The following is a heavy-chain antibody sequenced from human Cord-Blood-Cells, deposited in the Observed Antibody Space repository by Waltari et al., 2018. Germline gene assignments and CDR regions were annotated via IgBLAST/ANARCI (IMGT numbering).Heavy chain of an antibody. J-gene: IGHJ3*02. CDR2: TYHRSKWYN. D-gene: IGHD4-17*01. Sequence: QLQLQQSGPGLVQPSQPLPLTCAIPGDSVSSNSHACNLLTQSPSRGLEWLGRTYHRSKWYNDYAVSVKSRITINPDTSKNQFSLQLNSVTPEDTAVYYCARAPAVTTYAFDIWGQGTMVTVSS. CDR3: ARAPAVTTYAFDI. CDR1: GDSVSSNSHA. V-gene: IGHV6-1*01.